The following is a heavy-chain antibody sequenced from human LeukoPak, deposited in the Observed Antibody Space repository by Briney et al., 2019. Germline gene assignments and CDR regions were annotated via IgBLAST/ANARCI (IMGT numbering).Heavy chain of an antibody. CDR1: GYTFTSYG. Sequence: ASVKVSCKASGYTFTSYGISWVRQAPGQGLEWMGGIIPIFGTANYAQKFQGRVTITADESTSTAYMELSSLRSEDTAVYYCARGYCSSTSCPTDPNWFDPWGQGTLVTVSS. V-gene: IGHV1-69*13. CDR3: ARGYCSSTSCPTDPNWFDP. D-gene: IGHD2-2*01. J-gene: IGHJ5*02. CDR2: IIPIFGTA.